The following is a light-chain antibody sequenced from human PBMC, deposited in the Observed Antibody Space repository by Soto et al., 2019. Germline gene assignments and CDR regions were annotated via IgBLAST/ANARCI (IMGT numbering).Light chain of an antibody. CDR3: QQCGVSPWT. V-gene: IGKV3-20*01. CDR2: DTS. CDR1: QSVGSTS. Sequence: FVLTQSPATLSLSPGEGATLSCRASQSVGSTSLAWYQQKPGQAPRLLIYDTSSRATGIPARFSGSGSGTDFTLTISRLEPEDFAVYYCQQCGVSPWTFGQGTKVEI. J-gene: IGKJ1*01.